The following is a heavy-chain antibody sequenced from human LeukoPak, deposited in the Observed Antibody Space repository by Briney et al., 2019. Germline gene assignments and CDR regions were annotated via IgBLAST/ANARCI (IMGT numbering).Heavy chain of an antibody. CDR2: FKSKAAGGTT. CDR3: TRGAPQADVFDI. CDR1: GFTFSVTW. J-gene: IGHJ3*02. D-gene: IGHD1-26*01. V-gene: IGHV3-15*01. Sequence: GGSLRLSCAASGFTFSVTWMSWVRQAPGRGLEWVGRFKSKAAGGTTDYAAPVAGRFTISRDESKNMLYLQMNSLKTEDTAVYYCTRGAPQADVFDIWGQGTMVTVSS.